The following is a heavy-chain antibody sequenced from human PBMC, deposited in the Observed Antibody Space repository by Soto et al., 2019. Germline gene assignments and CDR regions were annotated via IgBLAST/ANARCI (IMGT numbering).Heavy chain of an antibody. D-gene: IGHD1-1*01. V-gene: IGHV4-59*01. J-gene: IGHJ4*02. Sequence: PSETLSLTCTVSGGSISSYYWSWIRQPPGKGLEWIGYIYYSGSTKYNPSLKSRVTILEDTSKNQFSVKLNSVTAADTAVYYCAREGRMGTFDYWGQGALVTVSS. CDR3: AREGRMGTFDY. CDR2: IYYSGST. CDR1: GGSISSYY.